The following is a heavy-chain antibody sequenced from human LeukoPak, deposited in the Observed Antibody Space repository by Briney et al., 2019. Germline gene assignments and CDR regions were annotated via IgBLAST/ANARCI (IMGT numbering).Heavy chain of an antibody. V-gene: IGHV3-74*01. CDR1: GFTVSSNY. J-gene: IGHJ6*03. Sequence: SGGSLRLSCAASGFTVSSNYMSWVRQAPGKGLEWVSRINSDGSSTSYADSVKGRFTISRDNAKNTLYLQMNSLRAEDTAVYYCARARYSSSWYFTLNYMDVWGKGTTVTVSS. CDR2: INSDGSST. CDR3: ARARYSSSWYFTLNYMDV. D-gene: IGHD6-13*01.